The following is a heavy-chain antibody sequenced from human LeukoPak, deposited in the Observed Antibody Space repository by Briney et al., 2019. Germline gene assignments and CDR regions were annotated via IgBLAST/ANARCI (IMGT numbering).Heavy chain of an antibody. D-gene: IGHD3-16*01. Sequence: GGSLRLSCAASGFMFRSYAMSWARQAPGKGLEGVSTISSIGTYYADSVKGRFTISRDNSKNTLYLQMNSLRAEDTAIYYCAKGLQTYDYFDYWGQGTLVTVSS. CDR3: AKGLQTYDYFDY. J-gene: IGHJ4*02. CDR2: ISSIGT. V-gene: IGHV3-23*01. CDR1: GFMFRSYA.